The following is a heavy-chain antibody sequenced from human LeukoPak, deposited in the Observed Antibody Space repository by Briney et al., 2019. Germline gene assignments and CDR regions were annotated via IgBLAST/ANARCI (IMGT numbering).Heavy chain of an antibody. CDR2: INGDGGTL. CDR1: GFTFSDYW. CDR3: VRGLYSSSSFFDV. D-gene: IGHD6-6*01. V-gene: IGHV3-74*03. Sequence: GGSLRLSCEVSGFTFSDYWVHWVRQVPGKGLMWVSRINGDGGTLTYVDSVRGRFTISRDNAKNSLYLQMNSLRVEDAALYYCVRGLYSSSSFFDVWGQGTLVTVSS. J-gene: IGHJ4*02.